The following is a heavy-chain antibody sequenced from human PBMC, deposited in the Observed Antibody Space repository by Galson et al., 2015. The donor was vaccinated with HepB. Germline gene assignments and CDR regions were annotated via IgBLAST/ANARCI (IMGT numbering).Heavy chain of an antibody. CDR1: GFTFSNYR. Sequence: SLRLSCAASGFTFSNYRMNWVRQAPGKGLEWVSEIRSGSSTVYYAESVKGRFTISRDDAKNSPYLQINSLRDEDTAVYYCARDARSGSYYIDYWGQGTLVTVSS. V-gene: IGHV3-48*02. CDR3: ARDARSGSYYIDY. D-gene: IGHD1-26*01. CDR2: IRSGSSTV. J-gene: IGHJ4*02.